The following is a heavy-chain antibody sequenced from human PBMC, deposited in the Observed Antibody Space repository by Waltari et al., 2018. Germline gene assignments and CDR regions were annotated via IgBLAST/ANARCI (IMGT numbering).Heavy chain of an antibody. CDR3: AIKPRKTIAAAGNRGY. CDR1: GFTFSSYS. D-gene: IGHD6-13*01. J-gene: IGHJ4*02. V-gene: IGHV3-48*01. Sequence: EVQLVESGGGLVQPGGSLRLSCAASGFTFSSYSMNWVRQAPGKGLEWVSYISSSSSTIYYADSVKCRLTISRDNAKNSLYLQMNSLRAEDTAVYYCAIKPRKTIAAAGNRGYWGQGTLVTVSS. CDR2: ISSSSSTI.